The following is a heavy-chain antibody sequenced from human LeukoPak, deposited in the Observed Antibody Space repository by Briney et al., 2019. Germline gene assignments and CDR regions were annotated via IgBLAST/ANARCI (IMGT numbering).Heavy chain of an antibody. Sequence: PGGSLRLSGAVSEFSVSSNYMNWVRQAPGKGLEWVSVIYSGGATYYADSVRGRFTISRDNSKNMVSLQMTSLGAEDTAVYYCARGRFSGPDDYWGQGTLVTVSS. CDR3: ARGRFSGPDDY. V-gene: IGHV3-53*01. J-gene: IGHJ4*02. CDR1: EFSVSSNY. D-gene: IGHD6-19*01. CDR2: IYSGGAT.